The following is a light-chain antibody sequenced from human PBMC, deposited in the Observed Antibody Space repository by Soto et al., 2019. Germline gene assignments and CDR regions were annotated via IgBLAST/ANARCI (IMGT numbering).Light chain of an antibody. CDR1: SSDVGGYNY. CDR2: DVS. CDR3: SSYTGSSTFV. V-gene: IGLV2-14*01. Sequence: QSALTQPASVSGSPGQSITISCTGTSSDVGGYNYVSWYQQHPGKAPKLMIYDVSIRPSGVSIRFSGSKSGNTASLTISGLQAEDEADYYCSSYTGSSTFVFGTGTKVTVL. J-gene: IGLJ1*01.